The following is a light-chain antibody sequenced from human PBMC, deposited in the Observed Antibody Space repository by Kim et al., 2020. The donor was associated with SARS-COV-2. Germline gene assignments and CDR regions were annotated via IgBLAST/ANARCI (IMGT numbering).Light chain of an antibody. CDR3: QHYGSSPPKIT. J-gene: IGKJ5*01. CDR2: GAS. CDR1: QSVTTDS. Sequence: GERATLACRASQSVTTDSLAWYQQRPGQAPRLLIFGASTRATGLPDRFSGSGSGTDFTLTISTLEPEDVAMYYCQHYGSSPPKITFGQGTRLEIK. V-gene: IGKV3-20*01.